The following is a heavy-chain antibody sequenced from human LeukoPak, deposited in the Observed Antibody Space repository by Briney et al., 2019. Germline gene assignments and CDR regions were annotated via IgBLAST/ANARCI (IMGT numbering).Heavy chain of an antibody. J-gene: IGHJ2*01. D-gene: IGHD3-9*01. Sequence: PSETLSLTCTVSGVSISDYYWSWVRQPPGKGLEWIGYIYYTGSTDYNPSLKSRVTMSLDTSKNQFSLNLRSVTATDTAVYYCARRTYYDTLTGYNYWYFDLWGRGTLATVSS. V-gene: IGHV4-59*01. CDR3: ARRTYYDTLTGYNYWYFDL. CDR1: GVSISDYY. CDR2: IYYTGST.